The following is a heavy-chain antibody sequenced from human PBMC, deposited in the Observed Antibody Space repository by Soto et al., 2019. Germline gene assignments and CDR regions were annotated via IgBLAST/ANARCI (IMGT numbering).Heavy chain of an antibody. CDR3: AKDRYDYGDYVTFDY. J-gene: IGHJ4*02. Sequence: GGPLRLSCAASGFTFTSYAMSWVRQAPGKGLEWVSAISGSGGSTYYADSVKVRFTISRDNSKNTLYLKMSSLRAEDTAVYYCAKDRYDYGDYVTFDYWGQGTLVTVSS. D-gene: IGHD4-17*01. CDR2: ISGSGGST. V-gene: IGHV3-23*01. CDR1: GFTFTSYA.